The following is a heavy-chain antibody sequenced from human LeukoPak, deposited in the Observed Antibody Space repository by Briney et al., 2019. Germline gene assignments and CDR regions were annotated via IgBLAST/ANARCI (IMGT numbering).Heavy chain of an antibody. J-gene: IGHJ6*03. CDR3: ARDPYNGAYSEGYYYYYMDV. V-gene: IGHV3-23*01. CDR1: GFTFSSYG. Sequence: GGSLRLSCAASGFTFSSYGMSWVRQAPGKGLEWVSAISGSGGSTYYADSVKGRFTICRDNAQNSLYLQMNSLRVEDTAIYYCARDPYNGAYSEGYYYYYMDVWGKGTTVTVSS. CDR2: ISGSGGST. D-gene: IGHD1-1*01.